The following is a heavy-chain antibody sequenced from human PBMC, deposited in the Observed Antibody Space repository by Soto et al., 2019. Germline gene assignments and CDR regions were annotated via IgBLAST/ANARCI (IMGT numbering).Heavy chain of an antibody. J-gene: IGHJ5*02. CDR3: ARDFGDFGGGYSFDP. CDR2: IYHIGST. V-gene: IGHV4-30-2*01. D-gene: IGHD4-17*01. CDR1: GGSIDSGGYS. Sequence: SETLSLTCVVSGGSIDSGGYSWSWVRQPPGKGLEWIGYIYHIGSTHYNPSLKSRATISLDRSKNQFSLRLTSLTAADTAVYYCARDFGDFGGGYSFDPWGQAILVTV.